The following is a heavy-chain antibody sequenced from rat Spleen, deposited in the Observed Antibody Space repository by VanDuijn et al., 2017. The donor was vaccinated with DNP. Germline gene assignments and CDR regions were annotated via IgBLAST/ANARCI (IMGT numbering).Heavy chain of an antibody. CDR1: GYSITSGYR. CDR3: ARWPGYNPPYAMDA. CDR2: INSAGST. D-gene: IGHD1-4*01. Sequence: EVQLQESGPGLVKPSQSLSLTCSVTGYSITSGYRWNWIREFPGNKLEWMGYINSAGSTNYNPSLKSRISITRDTSKNQFFLQVNSVTTEDTATYYCARWPGYNPPYAMDAWGQGTSVTVSS. J-gene: IGHJ4*01. V-gene: IGHV3-3*01.